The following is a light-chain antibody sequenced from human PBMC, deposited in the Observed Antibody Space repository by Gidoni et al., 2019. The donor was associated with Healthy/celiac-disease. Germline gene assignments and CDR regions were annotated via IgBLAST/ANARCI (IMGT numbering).Light chain of an antibody. V-gene: IGKV3-11*01. CDR2: DAS. Sequence: EIVLTHSPATLSLSPGERATLSCRASQSVSSYLAWYQQKPGQAPRLLFYDASNRATGIPARFSGSGAGTDFTLTSSSLEPEDFAVYYCQQRSNWPITFGQGTRLEIK. CDR1: QSVSSY. J-gene: IGKJ5*01. CDR3: QQRSNWPIT.